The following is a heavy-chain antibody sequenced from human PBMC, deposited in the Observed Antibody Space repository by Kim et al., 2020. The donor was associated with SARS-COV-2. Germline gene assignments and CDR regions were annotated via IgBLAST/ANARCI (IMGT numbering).Heavy chain of an antibody. CDR3: AREIETPYYYDSSGTLN. J-gene: IGHJ4*02. CDR1: GFTVSSNY. CDR2: IYSGGST. D-gene: IGHD3-22*01. Sequence: GGSLRLSCAASGFTVSSNYMSWVRQAPGKGLEWVSVIYSGGSTYYAEYVKGRFTIYRDNSKNTLYLQMNSLRAEDTAVYYCAREIETPYYYDSSGTLNWGQGTLVTVSS. V-gene: IGHV3-66*01.